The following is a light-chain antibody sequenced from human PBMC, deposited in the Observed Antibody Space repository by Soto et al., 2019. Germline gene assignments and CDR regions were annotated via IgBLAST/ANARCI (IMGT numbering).Light chain of an antibody. V-gene: IGKV3-11*01. CDR3: QQRSKWPIT. CDR2: DAS. CDR1: QSVSTY. Sequence: DIVLTQSPATLSLSTGERATLSCGASQSVSTYLAWYQQKPGQAPRLFIYDASNRATGIPARFSGSGYGTDFNLTISSLEPEDFAVYYCQQRSKWPITFGQGTRLEIK. J-gene: IGKJ5*01.